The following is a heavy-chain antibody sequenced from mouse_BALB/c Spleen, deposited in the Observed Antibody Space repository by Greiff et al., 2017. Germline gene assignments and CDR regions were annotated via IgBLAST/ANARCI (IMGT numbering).Heavy chain of an antibody. CDR3: ASGPTVVGDYYAMDY. V-gene: IGHV5-6-5*01. Sequence: EVQLVESGGGLVKPGGSLKLSCAASGFTFSSYAMSWVRQTPEKRLEWVASISSGGSTYYPDHVKGRFTISRDNARNILYLQMSSLRSEDTAMYYCASGPTVVGDYYAMDYWGQGTSVTVSS. CDR1: GFTFSSYA. CDR2: ISSGGST. D-gene: IGHD1-1*01. J-gene: IGHJ4*01.